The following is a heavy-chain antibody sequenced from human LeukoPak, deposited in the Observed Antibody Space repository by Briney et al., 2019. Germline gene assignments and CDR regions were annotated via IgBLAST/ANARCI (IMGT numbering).Heavy chain of an antibody. V-gene: IGHV3-7*01. CDR2: INHNGNVN. D-gene: IGHD1-1*01. CDR3: ARELISTTWRGNRSYFDL. Sequence: GGSLRLSCAASGFTFSSYWMNWARQAPGKGLEWVASINHNGNVNYYVDSVKGRFTISRDNSKNTLYLQMSSLRVEDTAVYYCARELISTTWRGNRSYFDLWGRGTLVTVSS. J-gene: IGHJ2*01. CDR1: GFTFSSYW.